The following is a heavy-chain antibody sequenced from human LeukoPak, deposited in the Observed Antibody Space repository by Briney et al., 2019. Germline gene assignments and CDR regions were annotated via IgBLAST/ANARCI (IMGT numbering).Heavy chain of an antibody. CDR3: ASGDTNNWYAVFDY. D-gene: IGHD6-13*01. CDR1: GGSINSTNW. V-gene: IGHV4-4*02. Sequence: SETLSLTCAVSGGSINSTNWWSWVRQPPGKGLEWIGEMYQSGNTRYNPSLKSRVTISADKSKNQFSLKVSSVTAADTAVYYCASGDTNNWYAVFDYWGQGTLVTVSS. J-gene: IGHJ4*02. CDR2: MYQSGNT.